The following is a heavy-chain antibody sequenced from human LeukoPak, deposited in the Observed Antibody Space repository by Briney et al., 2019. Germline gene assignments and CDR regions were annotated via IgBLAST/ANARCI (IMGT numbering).Heavy chain of an antibody. CDR1: GFTFSDYY. J-gene: IGHJ4*02. V-gene: IGHV4-34*01. CDR3: ARLGRWLQSPPGY. Sequence: LRLSCAASGFTFSDYYMSWIRQAPGKGLEWIGEINHSGSTYYNPSLKSRVTISVDTSKNQFSLKLSSVTAADTAVYYCARLGRWLQSPPGYWGQGTLVTVSS. CDR2: INHSGST. D-gene: IGHD5-12*01.